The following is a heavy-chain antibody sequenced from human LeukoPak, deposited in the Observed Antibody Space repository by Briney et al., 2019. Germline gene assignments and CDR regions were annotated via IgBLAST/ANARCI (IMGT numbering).Heavy chain of an antibody. CDR2: IFYTGNT. Sequence: PSETLSLTCTVSGGSIRSDDYYWSWIRQPPGKGLEWLGYIFYTGNTHYNPSLQSRVTFSVDTSKNQFFLKLSSVTAADTAVYFCATVVVVAATNYYYYATDVWGQGTTVTVSS. CDR3: ATVVVVAATNYYYYATDV. D-gene: IGHD2-15*01. J-gene: IGHJ6*02. CDR1: GGSIRSDDYY. V-gene: IGHV4-30-4*01.